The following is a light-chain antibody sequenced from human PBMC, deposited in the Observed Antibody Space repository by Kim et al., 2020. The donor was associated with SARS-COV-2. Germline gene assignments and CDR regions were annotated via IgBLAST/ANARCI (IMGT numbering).Light chain of an antibody. CDR2: VAS. J-gene: IGKJ4*01. V-gene: IGKV1-39*01. CDR3: QQGYTSPT. Sequence: DIQMTQSPPSLSASVGDRVTITCRASRTISRYLNWYQQKPGKAPKLLISVASTLQSEVPSRFSGSGSGTDFTLTISRLQPEDFATYYCQQGYTSPTFGGGTKVDIK. CDR1: RTISRY.